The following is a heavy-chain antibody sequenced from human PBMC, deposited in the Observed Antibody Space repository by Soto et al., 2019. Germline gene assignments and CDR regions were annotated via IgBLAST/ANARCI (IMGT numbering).Heavy chain of an antibody. D-gene: IGHD3-9*01. J-gene: IGHJ6*02. CDR1: GGTFSSYA. CDR3: ARGEYYDILTGWGGGMDV. Sequence: QVQLVQSGAEVKKPGSSVKVSCKASGGTFSSYAISWVRQAPGQGLEWMGGIIPIFGTANYAQKFQGRVTITADESTSTAYMELGSLRSEDTAVYYCARGEYYDILTGWGGGMDVWGQGTTVTVSS. V-gene: IGHV1-69*01. CDR2: IIPIFGTA.